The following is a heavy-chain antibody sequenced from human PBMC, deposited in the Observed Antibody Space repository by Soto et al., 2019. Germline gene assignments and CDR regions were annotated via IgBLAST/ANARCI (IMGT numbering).Heavy chain of an antibody. CDR2: IYYSGST. D-gene: IGHD2-8*01. CDR1: GGSISSYY. V-gene: IGHV4-59*01. J-gene: IGHJ5*02. CDR3: AKVHRENRIWGVTNDYWFDP. Sequence: SETLSLTCTVSGGSISSYYWSWIRQPPGEGLEWIGYIYYSGSTNYNPSLKSRVTISVDTSKNQFSLKLSSVTAADTAVYYCAKVHRENRIWGVTNDYWFDPWGQRTLVTVSS.